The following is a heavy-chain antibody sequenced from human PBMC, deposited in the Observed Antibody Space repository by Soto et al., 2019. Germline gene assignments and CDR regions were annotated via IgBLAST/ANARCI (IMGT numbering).Heavy chain of an antibody. CDR3: AASFDRRTRHWRGNFDY. CDR1: GYSFTSYL. D-gene: IGHD2-8*02. J-gene: IGHJ4*02. CDR2: IYPGDSDT. V-gene: IGHV5-51*01. Sequence: GESLKISCKGSGYSFTSYLIGWVRQMPGKGLEWMGIIYPGDSDTRYSPSFQGQVTISADKSISTAYLQWSRLKASDTAMYYCAASFDRRTRHWRGNFDYWSQANRVNVYS.